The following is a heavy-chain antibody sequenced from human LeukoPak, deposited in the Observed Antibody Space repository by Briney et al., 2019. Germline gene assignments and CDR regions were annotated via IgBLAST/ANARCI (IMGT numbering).Heavy chain of an antibody. Sequence: RTGGSLRLSCAASGFTFSSYAMSWVRQAPGKGLEWVSAISGSGGSTYYADSVKGRFTISRDNAKNSLYLQMNSLRAEDTALYYCAKGGKSSMVRGVSPLYYYYYYMDVWGKGTTVTISS. CDR2: ISGSGGST. V-gene: IGHV3-23*01. D-gene: IGHD3-10*01. CDR1: GFTFSSYA. J-gene: IGHJ6*03. CDR3: AKGGKSSMVRGVSPLYYYYYYMDV.